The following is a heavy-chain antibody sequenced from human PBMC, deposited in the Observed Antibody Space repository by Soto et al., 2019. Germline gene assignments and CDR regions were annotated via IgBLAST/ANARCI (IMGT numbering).Heavy chain of an antibody. J-gene: IGHJ4*02. CDR1: GFSVSRNY. D-gene: IGHD3-10*01. V-gene: IGHV3-53*02. Sequence: QLVETGGGLIQPGTSLTLSCAASGFSVSRNYMTWVRQAPGKGLEWVSFVYSGGATFYADSVKGRFILCRDDSQKTMYLQMNNLRAEDTAVYYCARVPGRLWGRGTLVTVAS. CDR3: ARVPGRL. CDR2: VYSGGAT.